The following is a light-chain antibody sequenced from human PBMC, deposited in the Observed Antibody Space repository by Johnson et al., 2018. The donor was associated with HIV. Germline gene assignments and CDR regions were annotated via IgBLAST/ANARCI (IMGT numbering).Light chain of an antibody. CDR3: GTWDISLSAGGV. V-gene: IGLV1-51*01. CDR2: DNN. CDR1: SCDIGNNY. J-gene: IGLJ1*01. Sequence: QSVLTQPPSVSAAPGQKVTISCSGSSCDIGNNYVSCHQQLPGTAPKLLIYDNNKRPSGIPDRISGSKSGTSATLGITGLQTGDEADYYCGTWDISLSAGGVFGPGTKVTVL.